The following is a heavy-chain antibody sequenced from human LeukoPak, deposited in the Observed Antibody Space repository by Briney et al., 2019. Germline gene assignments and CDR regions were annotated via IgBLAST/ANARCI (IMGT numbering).Heavy chain of an antibody. CDR1: GFTVSSNY. Sequence: PGGSLRLSCAASGFTVSSNYMSWVRQAPGKGLEWVSVIYSGGSTYYADSVKGRFTISRDNSKNTLYLQMNSLRAEDTAVYYCARGGYTYYYDSSGYHFDYWGQGTLVTVSS. J-gene: IGHJ4*02. CDR3: ARGGYTYYYDSSGYHFDY. D-gene: IGHD3-22*01. V-gene: IGHV3-53*01. CDR2: IYSGGST.